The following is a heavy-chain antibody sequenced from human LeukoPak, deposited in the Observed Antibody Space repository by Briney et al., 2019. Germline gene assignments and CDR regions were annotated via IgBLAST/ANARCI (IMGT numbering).Heavy chain of an antibody. CDR2: IKQDGSEK. CDR1: GFTFSSYW. V-gene: IGHV3-7*01. J-gene: IGHJ4*02. D-gene: IGHD3-3*01. Sequence: GGSLRLSCAASGFTFSSYWMSWVRQAPGKGLEWVANIKQDGSEKYYVDSVKGRFTISRDNAKNSLYLQMNSLRAEDTAVYYCARETTITIFGVVTGYYFDYWGQGTLVTVSS. CDR3: ARETTITIFGVVTGYYFDY.